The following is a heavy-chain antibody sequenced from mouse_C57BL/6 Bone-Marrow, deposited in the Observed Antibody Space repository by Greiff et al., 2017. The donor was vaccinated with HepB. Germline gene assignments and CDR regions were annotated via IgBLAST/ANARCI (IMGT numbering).Heavy chain of an antibody. J-gene: IGHJ4*01. CDR1: GFTFSDYG. Sequence: EVQLQESGGGLVKPGGSLKLSCAASGFTFSDYGMHWVRQAPEKGLEWVAYISSGSSTIYYADTVKGRFTISRDNAKNTLFLQMTSLRSEDTAMYYCARRACYGSSYVQDMDYWGQGTSVTVSS. CDR3: ARRACYGSSYVQDMDY. D-gene: IGHD1-1*01. V-gene: IGHV5-17*01. CDR2: ISSGSSTI.